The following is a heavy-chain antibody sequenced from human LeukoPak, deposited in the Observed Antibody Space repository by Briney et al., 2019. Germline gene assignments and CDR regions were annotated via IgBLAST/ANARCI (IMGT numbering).Heavy chain of an antibody. J-gene: IGHJ5*02. CDR3: AREGTYGDWGYNWFDP. V-gene: IGHV3-11*01. CDR2: ISSSGSTI. CDR1: GFTFSDYY. D-gene: IGHD4-17*01. Sequence: GGSLRLSCAASGFTFSDYYMSWIRQAPGKGLEWVSYISSSGSTIYYADSVKGRFTISRDNAKNSLYLQMNSLRAEDTAVYYCAREGTYGDWGYNWFDPWGQGTLVTVSS.